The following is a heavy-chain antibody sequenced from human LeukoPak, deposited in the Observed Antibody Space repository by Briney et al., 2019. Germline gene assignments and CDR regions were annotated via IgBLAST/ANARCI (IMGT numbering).Heavy chain of an antibody. CDR3: ARGSIFGVVITDY. J-gene: IGHJ4*02. CDR1: GGSISSYY. CDR2: IYYSGST. Sequence: SETLSLTCTVSGGSISSYYWSWIRQPPGKGLEWIGYIYYSGSTNYNPSLKSRVTISVDTSKNQFSLKLSSVTAEDTAVYYCARGSIFGVVITDYWGQGTLVTVSS. V-gene: IGHV4-59*01. D-gene: IGHD3-3*01.